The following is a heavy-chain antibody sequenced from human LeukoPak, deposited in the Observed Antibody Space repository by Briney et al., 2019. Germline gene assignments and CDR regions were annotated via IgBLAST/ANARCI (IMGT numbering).Heavy chain of an antibody. CDR3: ARDLGGSYRGFDY. J-gene: IGHJ4*02. CDR2: ISSSGSTI. Sequence: GGSLRLSCTASGFTFSNYGMNWVRQAPGKGLEWVSYISSSGSTIYYADSVKGRFTISRDNAKNSLYLQMNSLRAEDTAVYYCARDLGGSYRGFDYWGQGTLVTVSS. CDR1: GFTFSNYG. V-gene: IGHV3-48*04. D-gene: IGHD1-26*01.